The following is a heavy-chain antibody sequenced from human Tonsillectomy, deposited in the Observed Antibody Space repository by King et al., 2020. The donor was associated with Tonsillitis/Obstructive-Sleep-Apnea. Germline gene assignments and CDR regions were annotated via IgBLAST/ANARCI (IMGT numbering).Heavy chain of an antibody. Sequence: QLQESGPGLVKPSETLSLTCIVSGGSIKSSRYYWGWIRQSPGKGLEWIGSIYFSGSTYYNPSLKSRVTISVDTSKNQFSLNLSAVTAADTAVYYCASVYDTSGWYGGQTFDYWGQGTLVPVSS. D-gene: IGHD6-19*01. J-gene: IGHJ4*02. CDR3: ASVYDTSGWYGGQTFDY. CDR1: GGSIKSSRYY. V-gene: IGHV4-39*01. CDR2: IYFSGST.